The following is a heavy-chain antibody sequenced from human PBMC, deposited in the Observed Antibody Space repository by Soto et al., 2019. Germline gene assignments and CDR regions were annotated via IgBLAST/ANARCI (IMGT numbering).Heavy chain of an antibody. CDR2: FSGGSGAI. CDR3: ARWNGFGHS. Sequence: GGSLRLSCAVSGFSLGPYGVTWVRQTPEKGLEWVTGFSGGSGAIFYADSVRGRFTISRDSSTAYLQMNNLRPEDTAVYFCARWNGFGHSWGPGSMLTVYS. J-gene: IGHJ4*02. D-gene: IGHD1-1*01. V-gene: IGHV3-23*01. CDR1: GFSLGPYG.